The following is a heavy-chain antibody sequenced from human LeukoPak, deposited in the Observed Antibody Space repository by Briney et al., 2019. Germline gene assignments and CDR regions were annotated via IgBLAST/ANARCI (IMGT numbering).Heavy chain of an antibody. CDR2: INPNSGGT. CDR3: ARVLYYYDSSGYYYDY. D-gene: IGHD3-22*01. J-gene: IGHJ4*02. V-gene: IGHV1-2*02. Sequence: ASVKVSCKASGYTFTGYYMHWVRQAPGQGLEWMGWINPNSGGTNYARKFQGRVTMTRDTSISTAYMELSRLRSDDTAVYYCARVLYYYDSSGYYYDYWGQGTLVTVSS. CDR1: GYTFTGYY.